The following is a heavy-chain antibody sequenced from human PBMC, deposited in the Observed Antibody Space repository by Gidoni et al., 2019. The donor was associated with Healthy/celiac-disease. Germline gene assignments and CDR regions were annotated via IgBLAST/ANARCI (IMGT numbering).Heavy chain of an antibody. J-gene: IGHJ4*02. CDR3: ARASYNWNYVPFDY. V-gene: IGHV4-61*02. CDR1: GGSISSGSYY. D-gene: IGHD1-7*01. CDR2: IYTSGST. Sequence: VQLQESGPGLVQHSQTLSLTCTVSGGSISSGSYYWSWIRQPAGKGLEWLGRIYTSGSTNYNPSLKSRVTISVDTSKSQFSLKLSSVTAADTAVYYCARASYNWNYVPFDYWGQGTLVTVSS.